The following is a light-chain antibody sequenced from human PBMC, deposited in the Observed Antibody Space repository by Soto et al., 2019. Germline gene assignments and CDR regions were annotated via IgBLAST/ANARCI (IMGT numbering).Light chain of an antibody. CDR1: QSISSY. J-gene: IGKJ4*01. CDR3: QQSYSTPLT. V-gene: IGKV1-39*01. Sequence: DIQMTQSTSSLSASVGDIVTSAWRASQSISSYLNWYQQKPGKAPKLLIYAASSLQSGVPSRFSGSGSGTDFTLTISSLQPEDFATYYCQQSYSTPLTFGGGTRWIT. CDR2: AAS.